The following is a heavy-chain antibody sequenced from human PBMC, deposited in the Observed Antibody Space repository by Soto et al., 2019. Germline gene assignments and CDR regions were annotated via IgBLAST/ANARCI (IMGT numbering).Heavy chain of an antibody. D-gene: IGHD3-10*01. CDR3: AVHRATPGVALSNWLGP. J-gene: IGHJ5*02. CDR2: IFYTGST. CDR1: GGPFSRGGYY. V-gene: IGHV4-31*03. Sequence: SETLSLTCTVSGGPFSRGGYYWSWIRQHPGKGLECIRYIFYTGSTYYNPTLKSRVTMSVDTSKRQFSLNLSSLTAADTAVYYCAVHRATPGVALSNWLGPWGQGSLVTVS.